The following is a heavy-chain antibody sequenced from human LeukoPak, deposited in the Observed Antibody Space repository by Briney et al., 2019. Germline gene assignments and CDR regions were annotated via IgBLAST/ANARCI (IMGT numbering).Heavy chain of an antibody. V-gene: IGHV3-23*01. CDR2: ISGSGGST. Sequence: GGSLRLSCAASGFTFSSYAMSWVRQAPGKGLELVSAISGSGGSTYYADPVKGRFTIPRDNCKNMLDLQMNSLIGEETALYYCARVGTWVNPDYYSYYMDVWGKGTTVTVSS. J-gene: IGHJ6*03. CDR3: ARVGTWVNPDYYSYYMDV. D-gene: IGHD7-27*01. CDR1: GFTFSSYA.